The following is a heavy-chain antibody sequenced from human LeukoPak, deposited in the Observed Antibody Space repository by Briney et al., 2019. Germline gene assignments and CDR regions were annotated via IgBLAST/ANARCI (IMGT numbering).Heavy chain of an antibody. V-gene: IGHV3-21*04. J-gene: IGHJ4*02. CDR1: GFTFSSYS. Sequence: GGSLRLSCAASGFTFSSYSMNWVRQAPGKGLEWVSSISSSSSYIYYADSVKGRFTISRDNAKNSLYLQMNSPRAEDTALYYCARSGMLDYYDSSGYPRYFDYWGQGTLVTVSS. CDR2: ISSSSSYI. D-gene: IGHD3-22*01. CDR3: ARSGMLDYYDSSGYPRYFDY.